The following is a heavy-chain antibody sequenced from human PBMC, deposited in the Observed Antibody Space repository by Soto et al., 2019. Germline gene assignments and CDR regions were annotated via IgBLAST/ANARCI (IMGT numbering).Heavy chain of an antibody. J-gene: IGHJ4*02. CDR1: GYTFINYH. CDR3: ALTKDTPGWYKF. Sequence: QVQVVQSGAEVKKPGAAVKVSCKTSGYTFINYHFHWVRQDPGQGLEWMGAINPNGGSTTYAQHLQGRITMPSDASTSKVYMDLSSLRSDDRAVSNCALTKDTPGWYKFWGKGSLVTV. CDR2: INPNGGST. V-gene: IGHV1-46*01. D-gene: IGHD1-1*01.